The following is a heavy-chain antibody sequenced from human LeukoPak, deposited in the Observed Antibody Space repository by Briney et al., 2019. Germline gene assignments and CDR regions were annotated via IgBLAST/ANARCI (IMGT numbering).Heavy chain of an antibody. CDR1: GFTFSSYA. Sequence: GGSLRLSCAASGFTFSSYAMSWVRQAPGKGLEWVSAISGSGGSTYYADSVKGRFTISRDNSKNTLYLQMNSLRAEDTAVYYCAKDLPSIAAAGTPLDYWGQGTLVTDSS. CDR3: AKDLPSIAAAGTPLDY. D-gene: IGHD6-13*01. V-gene: IGHV3-23*01. CDR2: ISGSGGST. J-gene: IGHJ4*02.